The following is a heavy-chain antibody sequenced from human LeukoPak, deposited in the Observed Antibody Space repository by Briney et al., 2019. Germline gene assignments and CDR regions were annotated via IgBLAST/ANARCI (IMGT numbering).Heavy chain of an antibody. Sequence: SETLSLTCTVSGGSISSGGYYWSWIRQHPGKGLEWIGYIYYSGSTYYNPSLKSRVTISVDTSKNQFSLKLSSVTAADTAVYYCARDPQANYGMDVWGQGTTVTVSS. CDR2: IYYSGST. V-gene: IGHV4-31*03. CDR1: GGSISSGGYY. CDR3: ARDPQANYGMDV. J-gene: IGHJ6*02.